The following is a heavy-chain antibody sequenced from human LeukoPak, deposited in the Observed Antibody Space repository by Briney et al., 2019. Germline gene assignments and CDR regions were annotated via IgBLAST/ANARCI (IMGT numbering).Heavy chain of an antibody. CDR1: GYSFTNYW. V-gene: IGHV5-51*01. Sequence: GESLKISCKGPGYSFTNYWIGWVRQMPGKGLEWMGIIYPGDSDTRYSPSFQGQVTISADKSISTAYLQWSSLKASDTAMYYCARRIAATGRGYFDYWGQGTLVTVSS. CDR3: ARRIAATGRGYFDY. CDR2: IYPGDSDT. J-gene: IGHJ4*02. D-gene: IGHD6-13*01.